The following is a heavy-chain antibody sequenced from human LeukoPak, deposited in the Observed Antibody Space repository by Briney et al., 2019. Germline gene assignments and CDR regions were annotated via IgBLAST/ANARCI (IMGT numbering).Heavy chain of an antibody. Sequence: GASVKVSCKASGYTFTGYYMHWVRQAPGQGLEWMGWINPNSGGTNYAQKFQGRVTMTRDTSISTAYMELSRLRSDDTAVYYCARVGPLRYLDWYRPLTFDYWGQGTLVTVSS. J-gene: IGHJ4*02. D-gene: IGHD3-9*01. V-gene: IGHV1-2*02. CDR1: GYTFTGYY. CDR3: ARVGPLRYLDWYRPLTFDY. CDR2: INPNSGGT.